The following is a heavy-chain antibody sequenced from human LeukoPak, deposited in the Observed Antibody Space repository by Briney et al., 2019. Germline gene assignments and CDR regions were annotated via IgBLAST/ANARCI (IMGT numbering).Heavy chain of an antibody. CDR1: GFTFSSYW. CDR3: AKISPYSSSGGRNYYYYYMDV. CDR2: IKQDGSEK. V-gene: IGHV3-7*01. J-gene: IGHJ6*03. Sequence: PGGSLRLSCAASGFTFSSYWMSWVRQAPGKGLEWVANIKQDGSEKYYADSVKGRFTISRDNSKNTLYLQMNSLRAEDPAVYYCAKISPYSSSGGRNYYYYYMDVCGKGTTVTVSS. D-gene: IGHD6-6*01.